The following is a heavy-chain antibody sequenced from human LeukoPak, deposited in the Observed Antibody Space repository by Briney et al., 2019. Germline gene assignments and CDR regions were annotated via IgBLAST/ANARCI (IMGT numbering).Heavy chain of an antibody. V-gene: IGHV3-23*01. J-gene: IGHJ4*02. CDR1: GFTFSSYA. Sequence: GGSLRLSCAASGFTFSSYAMSWVRQAPGKGLEWVSAISGSGGSTYYADSVKGRFTISRDNSKNTLYLQMNSLRAEDTAVYYCANLIAVAGATSRAFDYWGQGTLVTVSS. D-gene: IGHD6-19*01. CDR3: ANLIAVAGATSRAFDY. CDR2: ISGSGGST.